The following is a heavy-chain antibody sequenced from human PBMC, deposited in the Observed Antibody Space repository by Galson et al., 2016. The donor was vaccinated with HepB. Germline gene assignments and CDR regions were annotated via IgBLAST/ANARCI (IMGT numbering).Heavy chain of an antibody. Sequence: SETLSPTCTVSGASISGYYWSWIRQPPEKGLEWIGYIYDSETTKYNPSLKSQVTISVDTSKNQSSLQLTSMTAVDTAVYYCARGGASSIWFDPWGRGTLVTVSS. CDR1: GASISGYY. D-gene: IGHD2-15*01. J-gene: IGHJ5*02. V-gene: IGHV4-59*01. CDR3: ARGGASSIWFDP. CDR2: IYDSETT.